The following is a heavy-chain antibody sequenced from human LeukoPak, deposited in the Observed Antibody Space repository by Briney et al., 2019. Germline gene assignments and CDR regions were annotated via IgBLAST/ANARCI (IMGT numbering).Heavy chain of an antibody. J-gene: IGHJ3*02. V-gene: IGHV3-30*03. CDR3: ARVADIVVVVAAADHAFDI. CDR2: ISYDGSNK. D-gene: IGHD2-15*01. Sequence: GGSQRLSCAASGFTFSSYGMHWVRQAPGKGLEWVAVISYDGSNKYYADSVKGRFTISRDNSKNTLYLQMNSLRAEDTAVYYCARVADIVVVVAAADHAFDIWGQGTMVTVSS. CDR1: GFTFSSYG.